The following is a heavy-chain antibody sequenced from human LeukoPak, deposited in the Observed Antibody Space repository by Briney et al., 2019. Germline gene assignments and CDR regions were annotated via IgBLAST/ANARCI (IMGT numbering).Heavy chain of an antibody. V-gene: IGHV4-59*01. Sequence: PSETLSLTCNVSGDSISSYYWSWIRQPPGKGLEWIGHIYYSGSTNYNPSLKSRVTISVDTSKNQFSLKMSSVTAADTAAYYCARSRDGYNQNTPLFYWGQGTLVTVSS. CDR2: IYYSGST. D-gene: IGHD5-24*01. CDR1: GDSISSYY. J-gene: IGHJ4*02. CDR3: ARSRDGYNQNTPLFY.